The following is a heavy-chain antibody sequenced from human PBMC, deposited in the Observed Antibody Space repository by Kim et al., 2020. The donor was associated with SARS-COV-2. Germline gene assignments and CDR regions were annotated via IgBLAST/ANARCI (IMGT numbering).Heavy chain of an antibody. V-gene: IGHV1-69*13. D-gene: IGHD4-4*01. CDR2: IIPIFGTA. CDR1: GGTFSSYA. J-gene: IGHJ5*02. Sequence: SVKVSCKASGGTFSSYAISWVRQAPGQGLEWMGGIIPIFGTANYAQKFQGRVTITADEYTSTAYMELSSLRSEDTAVYYCARGNAYSNWFDPWGQGTLVTVSS. CDR3: ARGNAYSNWFDP.